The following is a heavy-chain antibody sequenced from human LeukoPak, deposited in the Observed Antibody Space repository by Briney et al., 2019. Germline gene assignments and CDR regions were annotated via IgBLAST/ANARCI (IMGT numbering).Heavy chain of an antibody. D-gene: IGHD6-19*01. V-gene: IGHV3-64*01. CDR3: ARASSGWYGY. CDR2: ISSNGGST. CDR1: GFTFSNYG. Sequence: GGSLRLSCAASGFTFSNYGMHWVRRAPGKGREYVSAISSNGGSTYYANSVKGRFTISRDNSKNTLYLQMGSLRVEDMAVYYCARASSGWYGYWGQGILVTVSS. J-gene: IGHJ4*02.